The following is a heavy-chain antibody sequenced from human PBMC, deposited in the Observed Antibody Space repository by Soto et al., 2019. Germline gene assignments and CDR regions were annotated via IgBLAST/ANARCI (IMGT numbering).Heavy chain of an antibody. J-gene: IGHJ4*02. CDR2: ISTYTGNT. CDR3: VRDVSVSSGSFGGY. D-gene: IGHD3-10*01. Sequence: QVQLVQSGPELKKPGAAVRVSCKASGYTFDSYGLSWVRQAPGQGLEWMGWISTYTGNTDYPQRFQGRVTMDTDTSTSPAYLDLRSRTSDDPGVYYCVRDVSVSSGSFGGYWGQGTLVTVSS. CDR1: GYTFDSYG. V-gene: IGHV1-18*01.